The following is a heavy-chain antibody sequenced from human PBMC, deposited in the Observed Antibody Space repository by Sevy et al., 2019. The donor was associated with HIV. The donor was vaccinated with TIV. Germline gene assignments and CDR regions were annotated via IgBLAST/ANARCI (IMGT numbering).Heavy chain of an antibody. V-gene: IGHV3-53*01. CDR3: ARARTAYSSSWYLDAFDI. CDR2: IYSGGST. D-gene: IGHD6-13*01. J-gene: IGHJ3*02. CDR1: GFTVSSNY. Sequence: GGSLRLSCAASGFTVSSNYMSWVRQAPGKGLQWVSVIYSGGSTYYADSVKGRFTISRDNSKNTLYLQMNSLRAEDTAVYYCARARTAYSSSWYLDAFDIWGQWTMVTVSS.